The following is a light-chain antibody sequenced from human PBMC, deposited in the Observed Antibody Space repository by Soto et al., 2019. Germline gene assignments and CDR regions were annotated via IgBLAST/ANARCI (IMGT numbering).Light chain of an antibody. J-gene: IGLJ3*02. Sequence: SYELTQPPSVSVAPGKTARFSCGGNDIGSQSVHWYQQKPGQAPVLLIFYDRERPSGIPERFSGSNSGNTATLTISRVEAGDEADYYCQVWDSSSDHRVFGGGTKVTVL. CDR1: DIGSQS. CDR3: QVWDSSSDHRV. V-gene: IGLV3-21*04. CDR2: YDR.